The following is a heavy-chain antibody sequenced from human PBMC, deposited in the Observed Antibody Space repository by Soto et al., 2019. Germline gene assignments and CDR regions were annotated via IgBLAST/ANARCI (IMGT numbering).Heavy chain of an antibody. CDR3: ARGAGITGTNNWFDP. V-gene: IGHV1-69*02. CDR1: GGTFSSYT. Sequence: SVKVSCKASGGTFSSYTISWVRQAPGQGLEWMGRIIPILGIANYAQKFQGRVTITADKSTSTAYMELSSLRSEDTAVYYCARGAGITGTNNWFDPWGQGTLVTVSS. J-gene: IGHJ5*02. D-gene: IGHD1-20*01. CDR2: IIPILGIA.